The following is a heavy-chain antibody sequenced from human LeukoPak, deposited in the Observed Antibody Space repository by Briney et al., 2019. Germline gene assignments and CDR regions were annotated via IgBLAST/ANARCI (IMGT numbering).Heavy chain of an antibody. Sequence: GGSLRLSCAASGFIFRSYEMNWVRQAPGKGLEWVSYISSSGSTIYYADSVKGRFTLSRDNAKNSLYLQMNSLRAEDTAVYYCARHPDILTGYYPPDYYMDVWGKGTTVTVSS. J-gene: IGHJ6*03. D-gene: IGHD3-9*01. CDR3: ARHPDILTGYYPPDYYMDV. CDR2: ISSSGSTI. CDR1: GFIFRSYE. V-gene: IGHV3-48*03.